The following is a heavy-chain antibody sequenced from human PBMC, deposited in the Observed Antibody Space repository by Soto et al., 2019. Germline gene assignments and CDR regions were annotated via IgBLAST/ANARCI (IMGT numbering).Heavy chain of an antibody. J-gene: IGHJ6*03. CDR2: ISYDGSNK. D-gene: IGHD3-10*01. CDR3: AKDRGHYTKRYYYYMDV. V-gene: IGHV3-30*18. Sequence: QVQLVESGGGVVQPGRSLRLSCAASGFTFSSYGMHWVRQAPGKGLEWVAVISYDGSNKYYADSVKGRFTISRDNSKNTLYLQMNSRRAEDTAVYYCAKDRGHYTKRYYYYMDVWGKGTTVTVSS. CDR1: GFTFSSYG.